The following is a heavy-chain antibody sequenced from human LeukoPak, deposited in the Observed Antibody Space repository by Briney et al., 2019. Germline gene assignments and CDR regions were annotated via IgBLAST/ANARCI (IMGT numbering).Heavy chain of an antibody. Sequence: PGGSLRLSCAASGFTLSSYWMHWVRQAPGKGLVWVSRINSDGSSTGYADSVKGRFTISRDNAKNTLYLQMNSLRGEDTAVYYCAREGDIVVVVAATNWFDPWGQGTLVTVSS. CDR1: GFTLSSYW. CDR3: AREGDIVVVVAATNWFDP. D-gene: IGHD2-15*01. J-gene: IGHJ5*02. V-gene: IGHV3-74*01. CDR2: INSDGSST.